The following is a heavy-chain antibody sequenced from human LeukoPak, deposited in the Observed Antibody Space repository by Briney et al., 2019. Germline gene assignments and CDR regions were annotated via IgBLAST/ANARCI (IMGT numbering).Heavy chain of an antibody. D-gene: IGHD3-10*01. CDR1: SDSITSSSYL. V-gene: IGHV4-39*01. CDR2: IYSNGHI. Sequence: PSETLSLTCSVSSDSITSSSYLWVWVRQPPGKGLEWIGDIYSNGHISYNPSLKSRAAISVDTSKNQFSLNLSSVTAADTAVYYCARRHYGSENIDSWGQGTLVTVSS. J-gene: IGHJ4*02. CDR3: ARRHYGSENIDS.